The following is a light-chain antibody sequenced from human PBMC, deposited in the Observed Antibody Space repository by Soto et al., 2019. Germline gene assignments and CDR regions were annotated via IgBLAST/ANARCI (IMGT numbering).Light chain of an antibody. CDR2: EAR. V-gene: IGKV1-5*01. J-gene: IGKJ1*01. Sequence: DIQMTQSPSTLSASVGDRVTITCRASQSISSWLAWYLQKPGKAPKLLIYEARNLESGVPSRFSGSGSGTEFTLTISSLQPEDVATYYCQKYDSARWTFGQGTKVDIK. CDR1: QSISSW. CDR3: QKYDSARWT.